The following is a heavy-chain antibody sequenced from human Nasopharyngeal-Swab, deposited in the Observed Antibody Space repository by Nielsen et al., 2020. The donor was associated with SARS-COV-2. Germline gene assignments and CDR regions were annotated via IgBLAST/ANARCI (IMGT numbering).Heavy chain of an antibody. J-gene: IGHJ4*02. CDR1: GFTFSSYA. CDR3: AKGDESSGFFDY. D-gene: IGHD3-22*01. Sequence: GGSLRLSCAASGFTFSSYAMSWVRQAPGKGLEWVSAVSYTGERTYYADSVKGRFTISRDNSKNTLYLQMNSLRPEDTAVYYCAKGDESSGFFDYWGQESLVTVST. V-gene: IGHV3-23*01. CDR2: VSYTGERT.